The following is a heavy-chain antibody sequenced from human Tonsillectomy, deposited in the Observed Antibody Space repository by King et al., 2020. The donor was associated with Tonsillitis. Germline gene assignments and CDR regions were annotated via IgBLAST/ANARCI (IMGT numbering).Heavy chain of an antibody. V-gene: IGHV4-4*07. CDR1: GDSISNFY. CDR3: VRDGSASYYYYYMDV. D-gene: IGHD6-19*01. J-gene: IGHJ6*03. Sequence: QLQESGPGLVKPSENLSLTCNVSGDSISNFYWSWVRPPAGKGLEWIGRLYPSGAANYNPSLKSRVTLSADTSKNQFSLKLTSLTAADTAVYYCVRDGSASYYYYYMDVWGKGTTVAVSS. CDR2: LYPSGAA.